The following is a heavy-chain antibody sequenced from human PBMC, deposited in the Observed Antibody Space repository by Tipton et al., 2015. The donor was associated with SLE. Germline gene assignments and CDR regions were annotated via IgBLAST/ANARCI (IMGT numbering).Heavy chain of an antibody. V-gene: IGHV4-59*11. CDR3: AKAGSSSWYSRYFDF. J-gene: IGHJ4*02. CDR1: GASISSHY. Sequence: TLSLTCTVSGASISSHYWSWIRQSPGKGLEWIGYIYYSGSINYNPSLNSRVTISVDTSKNQFSLKLRSVTAADTAVYYCAKAGSSSWYSRYFDFWGQGTLVTVSS. CDR2: IYYSGSI. D-gene: IGHD6-13*01.